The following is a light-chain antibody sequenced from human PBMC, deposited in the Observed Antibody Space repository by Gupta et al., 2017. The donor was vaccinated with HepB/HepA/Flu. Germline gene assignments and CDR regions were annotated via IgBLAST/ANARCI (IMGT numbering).Light chain of an antibody. J-gene: IGLJ2*01. CDR2: EVT. V-gene: IGLV2-23*02. CDR1: SIDIGNYNF. Sequence: QSALTQPASVSGSPGQSIPISCPGTSIDIGNYNFVSWPQQHPGEAPNIKIYEVTKRPSGVSNRFSGSKSSNTAFLTMSGLQAEDEADYYCSSYASSSTLLFGGGTKLTVL. CDR3: SSYASSSTLL.